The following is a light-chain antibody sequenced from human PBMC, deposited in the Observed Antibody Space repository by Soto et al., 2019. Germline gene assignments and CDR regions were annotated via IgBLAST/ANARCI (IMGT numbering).Light chain of an antibody. J-gene: IGKJ2*01. V-gene: IGKV3-20*01. Sequence: DIVLTQSPGTLSLSPGERATLSCRASQTLNNINLAWYRQKPGQAPRLRIYGASNKATGTPDRFSRSGPGTDFTLTISGFGPEDFAVYCCQGFGESPPAFTFGQGTKLQI. CDR1: QTLNNIN. CDR2: GAS. CDR3: QGFGESPPAFT.